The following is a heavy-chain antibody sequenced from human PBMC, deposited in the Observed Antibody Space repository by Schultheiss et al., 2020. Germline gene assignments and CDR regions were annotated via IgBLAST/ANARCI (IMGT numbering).Heavy chain of an antibody. CDR2: ISAYNGNT. D-gene: IGHD6-19*01. CDR1: GYTFNSYG. Sequence: ASVKVSCKASGYTFNSYGISWVRQAPGQGLEWMGWISAYNGNTNYAQKLQGRVTMTTDTSTSTAYMELRSLRSDDTAVYYCARALGGWQYNWFDPWGQGTLVTVSS. V-gene: IGHV1-18*01. J-gene: IGHJ5*02. CDR3: ARALGGWQYNWFDP.